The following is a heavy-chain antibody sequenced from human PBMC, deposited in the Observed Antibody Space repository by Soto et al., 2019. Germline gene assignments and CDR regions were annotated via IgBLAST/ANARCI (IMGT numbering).Heavy chain of an antibody. CDR1: GFTFSSYS. V-gene: IGHV3-48*01. J-gene: IGHJ5*02. CDR2: ISSSSSTI. CDR3: ARAPLPYSRGFWFDP. Sequence: GGSLRLSCAASGFTFSSYSMNWVRQAPGKGLEWVSYISSSSSTIYYADSVKGRFTISRDNAKNSLYLQMNSLRAEDTAVYYCARAPLPYSRGFWFDPWGQGTLVTVSS. D-gene: IGHD6-13*01.